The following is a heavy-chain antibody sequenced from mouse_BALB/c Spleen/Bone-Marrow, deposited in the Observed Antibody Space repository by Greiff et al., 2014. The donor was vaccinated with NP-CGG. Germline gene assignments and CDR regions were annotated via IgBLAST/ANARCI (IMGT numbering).Heavy chain of an antibody. CDR2: IFPGDGGT. J-gene: IGHJ3*01. D-gene: IGHD2-14*01. CDR3: ARGGSTTSPFAY. Sequence: QVQLQQSGAELARPGASVKLSCKASGYTFTNYWMHWVKQRPGQGLEWIGTIFPGDGGTRYTQKFKGKATLTADKSSTTAYMQSGRLASEDSAVDHCARGGSTTSPFAYWGQGTLVTVSA. V-gene: IGHV1-87*01. CDR1: GYTFTNYW.